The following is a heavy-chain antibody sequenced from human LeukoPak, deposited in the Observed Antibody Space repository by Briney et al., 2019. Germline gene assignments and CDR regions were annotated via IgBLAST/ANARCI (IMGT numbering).Heavy chain of an antibody. CDR2: ISGRGEAI. V-gene: IGHV3-48*01. J-gene: IGHJ5*02. D-gene: IGHD6-13*01. CDR1: GFTFSNHN. Sequence: GGSLRLSCAASGFTFSNHNMDWVRQAPGKGLEWISYISGRGEAIFYADSVQGRFTISRDNSKNTLYLQMNSLRAEDTAVYYCARVKSSSWYANWFDPWGQGTLVTVSS. CDR3: ARVKSSSWYANWFDP.